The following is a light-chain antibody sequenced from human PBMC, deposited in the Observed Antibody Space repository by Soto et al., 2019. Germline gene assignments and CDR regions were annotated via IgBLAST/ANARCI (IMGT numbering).Light chain of an antibody. CDR2: EVS. V-gene: IGLV2-14*01. CDR3: SSYTSISTRV. Sequence: QSALTQPASVSGSPGQSITISCTGTISDVGSYNYVSWYQQHPGKAPKLMIYEVSNRPSGVSNRFSGSKSGNTASLTISGLQAADEANYYCSSYTSISTRVFGGGTQLTVL. CDR1: ISDVGSYNY. J-gene: IGLJ3*02.